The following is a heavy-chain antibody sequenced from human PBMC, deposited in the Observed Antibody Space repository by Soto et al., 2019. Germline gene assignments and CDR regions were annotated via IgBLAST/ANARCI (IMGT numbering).Heavy chain of an antibody. J-gene: IGHJ6*02. CDR3: ARDLGDDGDYLYYHYAMDV. Sequence: GVSLRLSCVASAFDFDSYTIHWVRQAPGKGLERVSSMSSTGRYIFYAESVKGRFTSSRDNAKSILYLQMSRLRAEDTAVYSCARDLGDDGDYLYYHYAMDVWGQGTTVTVSS. D-gene: IGHD4-17*01. CDR1: AFDFDSYT. CDR2: MSSTGRYI. V-gene: IGHV3-21*06.